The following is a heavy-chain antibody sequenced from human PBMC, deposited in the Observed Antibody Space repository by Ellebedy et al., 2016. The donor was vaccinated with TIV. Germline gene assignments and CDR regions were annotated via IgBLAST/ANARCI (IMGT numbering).Heavy chain of an antibody. CDR3: ARDNGAFALSDY. D-gene: IGHD2-8*01. V-gene: IGHV1-46*01. CDR1: GYTFTTYY. J-gene: IGHJ4*02. CDR2: IDPSGGTP. Sequence: AASVKVSCKASGYTFTTYYMHWVRQAPGQGLVWMGIIDPSGGTPAYAQKFQGRVTMTRDTSTSTDHMELRSLTSQDTALYYCARDNGAFALSDYWGQGTLVTVSS.